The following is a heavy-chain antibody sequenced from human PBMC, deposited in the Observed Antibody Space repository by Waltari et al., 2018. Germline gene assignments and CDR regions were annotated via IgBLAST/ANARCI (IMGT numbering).Heavy chain of an antibody. Sequence: QVQLQQWGAGLLKPSETLSLTCAVYGGSFSGYYWSWIRQPPGKGLEWIGEINHSGSTNYNPSLKSRVTISVDTSKNQFSLKLSSVTAAGTAVYYCARQSFGAVADYWGQGTLVTVSS. CDR2: INHSGST. CDR3: ARQSFGAVADY. CDR1: GGSFSGYY. V-gene: IGHV4-34*01. J-gene: IGHJ4*02. D-gene: IGHD3-16*01.